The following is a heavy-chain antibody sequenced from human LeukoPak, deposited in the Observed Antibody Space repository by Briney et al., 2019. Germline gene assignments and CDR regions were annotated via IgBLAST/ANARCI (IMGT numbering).Heavy chain of an antibody. J-gene: IGHJ5*02. Sequence: KPGGSLRLSCEASGFTFRTYWMSWVRQAPGKGLEWVANIKQDGSEQLYVDSVKGRFTISRDNAKNSLYLQMNSLRAGDTAVYYCARGSGDIWVATSAWFDPWGQGTLVTVSS. CDR2: IKQDGSEQ. CDR1: GFTFRTYW. V-gene: IGHV3-7*01. CDR3: ARGSGDIWVATSAWFDP. D-gene: IGHD5-12*01.